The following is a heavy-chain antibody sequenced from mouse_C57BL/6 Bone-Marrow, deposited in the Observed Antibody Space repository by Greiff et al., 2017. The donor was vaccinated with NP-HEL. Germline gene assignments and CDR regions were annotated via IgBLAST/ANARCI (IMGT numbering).Heavy chain of an antibody. V-gene: IGHV1-55*01. Sequence: QVQLKQPGAELVKPGASVKMSCKASGYTFTSYWITWVKQRPGQGLEWIGDIYPGSGSTNYNEKFKSKATLTVDTSSSTAYMQLSSLTSEDSAVYYCARAGKRYAMDYWGQGTSVTVSS. J-gene: IGHJ4*01. CDR3: ARAGKRYAMDY. CDR2: IYPGSGST. CDR1: GYTFTSYW.